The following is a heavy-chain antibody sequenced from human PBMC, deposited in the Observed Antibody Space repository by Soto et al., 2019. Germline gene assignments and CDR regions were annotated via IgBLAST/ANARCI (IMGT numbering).Heavy chain of an antibody. CDR2: ITGSSVYT. V-gene: IGHV3-11*06. D-gene: IGHD2-2*01. Sequence: QVQLVESGGGLVKPGGSLRLSCAASGFTFSDYSMSWIRQTPGKGLEWVSYITGSSVYTNYADSVKGRFTISRDNAKNSLYLQMSSLRAEDTAVYYCARGRRTTSQTDFDYWGQGTLVTVSS. CDR3: ARGRRTTSQTDFDY. CDR1: GFTFSDYS. J-gene: IGHJ4*02.